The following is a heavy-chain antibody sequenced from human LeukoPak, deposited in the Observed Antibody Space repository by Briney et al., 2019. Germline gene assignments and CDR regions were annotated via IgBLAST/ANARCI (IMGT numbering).Heavy chain of an antibody. CDR1: GFTFSDYY. V-gene: IGHV3-11*03. CDR3: ARGPPYYYDSSGYPPFY. CDR2: ISSSSYT. J-gene: IGHJ4*02. D-gene: IGHD3-22*01. Sequence: PGGSLRLSCAASGFTFSDYYMSWIRQAPGKGLEWVSYISSSSYTNYADSVKGRFTISRDNAKNSLYLQMNSLRAEDTAVYYCARGPPYYYDSSGYPPFYCGQGTLVTVSS.